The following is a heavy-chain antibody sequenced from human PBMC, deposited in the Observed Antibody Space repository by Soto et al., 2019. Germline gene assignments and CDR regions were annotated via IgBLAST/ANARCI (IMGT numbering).Heavy chain of an antibody. CDR3: AKEGEEMYDFWSGSRYFDY. V-gene: IGHV3-23*01. CDR2: ISGSGGTT. J-gene: IGHJ4*02. D-gene: IGHD3-3*01. CDR1: GFIFINYA. Sequence: PGGSLRLSCAASGFIFINYAMSWVRQAPGKGLEWVSTISGSGGTTYYADSAKGRFTISRDDSKNTLYLHMTGLRAEDTAVYYCAKEGEEMYDFWSGSRYFDYWGQGTLVTVSS.